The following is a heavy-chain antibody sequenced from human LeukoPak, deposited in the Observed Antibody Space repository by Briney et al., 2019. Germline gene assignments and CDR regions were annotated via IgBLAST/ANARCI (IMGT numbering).Heavy chain of an antibody. D-gene: IGHD5-12*01. J-gene: IGHJ4*02. CDR3: ARDLATIDGIAWYYFEN. CDR2: INPNTGGT. CDR1: GSTFADHY. V-gene: IGHV1-2*02. Sequence: ASGSFACKASGSTFADHYIHWVRLAPGQGFEWMGWINPNTGGTDYAQKFQDRIALTSYTSISTVYMELNRLESDDTALYYCARDLATIDGIAWYYFENWGQGTLVTVS.